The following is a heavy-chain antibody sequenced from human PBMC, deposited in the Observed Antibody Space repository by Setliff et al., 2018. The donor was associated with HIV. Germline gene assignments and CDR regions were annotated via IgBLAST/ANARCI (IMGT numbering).Heavy chain of an antibody. CDR2: INPNNGDT. V-gene: IGHV1-2*02. CDR1: GYTFTSYG. CDR3: ASPYENNSGPDY. D-gene: IGHD7-27*01. Sequence: ASVKVSCKASGYTFTSYGITWVRQAPGQGLEWMGWINPNNGDTNYEQRFQGRVTMTRDTSITTVYMVLNRLTPGDTAVYYCASPYENNSGPDYWGQGTPVTSPQ. J-gene: IGHJ4*02.